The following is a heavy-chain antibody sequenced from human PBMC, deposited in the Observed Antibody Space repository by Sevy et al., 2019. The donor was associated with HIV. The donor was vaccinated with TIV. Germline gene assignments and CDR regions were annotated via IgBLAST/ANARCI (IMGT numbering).Heavy chain of an antibody. CDR3: ARGPAVLRYFDRILHFDY. V-gene: IGHV4-31*03. CDR1: GDSMSTAGYY. CDR2: ISSRGTT. D-gene: IGHD3-9*01. J-gene: IGHJ4*02. Sequence: SETLSLTCTVSGDSMSTAGYYWGWVRQHPQKGLEWIGHISSRGTTYYNPSLKSRLTISVDTSKSQFSLRVTSVTAADTALYYCARGPAVLRYFDRILHFDYWGQGSLVTVSS.